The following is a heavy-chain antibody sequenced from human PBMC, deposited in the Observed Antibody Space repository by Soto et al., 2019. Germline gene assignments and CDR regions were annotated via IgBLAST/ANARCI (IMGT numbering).Heavy chain of an antibody. V-gene: IGHV3-30*03. CDR2: ISDDGSNK. CDR1: RFTFSSYG. D-gene: IGHD6-19*01. Sequence: QVQLVESGGGVAQPGRSLRLSCAASRFTFSSYGMHWVRQAPGKGLEWVATISDDGSNKYYADSVKGRFTISRDNSKNTLYLQMNSLRVEDTAVYYCGGGWFWADYWGQGTLVTVSS. J-gene: IGHJ4*02. CDR3: GGGWFWADY.